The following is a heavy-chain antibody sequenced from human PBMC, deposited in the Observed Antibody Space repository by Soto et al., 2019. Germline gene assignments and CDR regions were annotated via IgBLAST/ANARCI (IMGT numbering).Heavy chain of an antibody. J-gene: IGHJ4*02. CDR1: GYTFTSYG. D-gene: IGHD1-7*01. Sequence: VASVKVSCKASGYTFTSYGISWVRQAPGQGLEWMGWVSAYNGNTNYAQKLQGRVTMTTDTSTSTAYMELRSLRSDDTAVYYCARYQGRLALGLLDYWGQGTLVTVSS. V-gene: IGHV1-18*04. CDR3: ARYQGRLALGLLDY. CDR2: VSAYNGNT.